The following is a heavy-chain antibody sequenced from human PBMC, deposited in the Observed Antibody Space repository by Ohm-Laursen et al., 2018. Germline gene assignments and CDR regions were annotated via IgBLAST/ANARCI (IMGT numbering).Heavy chain of an antibody. CDR3: ARDAIPMTAKTPPFDI. CDR1: VDGASTNTAA. D-gene: IGHD2-21*02. Sequence: QTLSLTCAISVDGASTNTAAWNWIRHSPSKGLEWLGRTNYKSKWYTDYAVPVTSRITINPDTSKNQFSLQLNSVTPEDTAVYYCARDAIPMTAKTPPFDIWGQGTKVIVSS. J-gene: IGHJ3*02. V-gene: IGHV6-1*01. CDR2: TNYKSKWYT.